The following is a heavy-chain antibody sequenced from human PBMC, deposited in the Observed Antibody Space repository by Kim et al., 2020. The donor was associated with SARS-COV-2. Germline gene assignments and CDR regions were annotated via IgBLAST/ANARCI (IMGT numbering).Heavy chain of an antibody. J-gene: IGHJ6*02. Sequence: SETLSLTCTVSGGSISSYYWSWIRQPPGKGLESIGYVYYSGSTNYNPSLKSRVTISVDTSKNQFSLKLSSLTAADTAVYYCARHGPSRIVVPFSTPRYGLDVWGQGTTVTVSS. V-gene: IGHV4-59*08. D-gene: IGHD3-22*01. CDR1: GGSISSYY. CDR3: ARHGPSRIVVPFSTPRYGLDV. CDR2: VYYSGST.